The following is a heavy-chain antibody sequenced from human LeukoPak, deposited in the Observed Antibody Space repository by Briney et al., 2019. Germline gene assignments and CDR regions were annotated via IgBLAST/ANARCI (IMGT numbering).Heavy chain of an antibody. Sequence: ASVKVSCKASGGTFSSYAISWVRQALGQGLEWMGGIIPIFGTANYAQKFQGRVTITADESTSTAYMELSSLRSEDTAVYYCVRGTSGGFFDYWGQGTLVTVSS. J-gene: IGHJ4*02. CDR3: VRGTSGGFFDY. V-gene: IGHV1-69*01. CDR2: IIPIFGTA. CDR1: GGTFSSYA.